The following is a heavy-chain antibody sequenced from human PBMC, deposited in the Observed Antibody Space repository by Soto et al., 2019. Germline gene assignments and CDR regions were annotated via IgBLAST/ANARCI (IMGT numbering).Heavy chain of an antibody. J-gene: IGHJ4*02. CDR2: TSHRGT. CDR1: GDSISSGNW. D-gene: IGHD6-19*01. Sequence: QVQLQESGPGLVKPLGTLSLTCAVSGDSISSGNWWSWVRQTPGKGLEWIGETSHRGTNYSPSLKSRVTISIDNLRNQFSLKLRPVTAADTAVYYCARYIALSGTFYFDYWGQGALVTVSS. V-gene: IGHV4-4*02. CDR3: ARYIALSGTFYFDY.